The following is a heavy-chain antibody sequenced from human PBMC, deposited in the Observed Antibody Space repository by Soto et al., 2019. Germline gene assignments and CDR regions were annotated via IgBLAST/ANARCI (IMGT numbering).Heavy chain of an antibody. Sequence: GGSLRLSCAASGFTFSSYAMSWVRQAPGKGLEWVSAISGSGGSTYYADSVKGRFTISRDNSKNTLYLQMNSLRAEDTAVYYCAKAGAVTTGVVDYFDYWGQGTLVTVSS. D-gene: IGHD4-17*01. J-gene: IGHJ4*02. V-gene: IGHV3-23*01. CDR2: ISGSGGST. CDR1: GFTFSSYA. CDR3: AKAGAVTTGVVDYFDY.